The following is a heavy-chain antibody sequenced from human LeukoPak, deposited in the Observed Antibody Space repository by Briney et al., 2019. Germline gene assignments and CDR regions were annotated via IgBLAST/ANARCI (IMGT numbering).Heavy chain of an antibody. D-gene: IGHD2-21*02. CDR1: GGSISSGSYY. J-gene: IGHJ6*03. CDR2: IYTSGST. Sequence: PSQPLSLTCTVSGGSISSGSYYWSWIRQPAGKGLEWIGSIYTSGSTNYNPSLKSRVTISVDTSKNQFSLNLSSVTAADTAVYYCARDAPRDLYYYYYYYMDVWGKRTTVTVSS. V-gene: IGHV4-61*02. CDR3: ARDAPRDLYYYYYYYMDV.